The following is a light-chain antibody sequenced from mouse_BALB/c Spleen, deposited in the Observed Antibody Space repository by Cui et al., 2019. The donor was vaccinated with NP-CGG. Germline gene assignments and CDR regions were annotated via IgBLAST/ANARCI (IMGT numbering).Light chain of an antibody. CDR1: TGAVTTSNY. CDR2: GTN. V-gene: IGLV1*01. J-gene: IGLJ1*01. CDR3: ALWYSNHWV. Sequence: QAVVTQESALTTSPGETVTLTCRSSTGAVTTSNYANCVQEKPDHLFTGLIGGTNNRAPGVPARFSGFLIGDKAALIITGAQTEDETIYFCALWYSNHWVFGGGTKLTVL.